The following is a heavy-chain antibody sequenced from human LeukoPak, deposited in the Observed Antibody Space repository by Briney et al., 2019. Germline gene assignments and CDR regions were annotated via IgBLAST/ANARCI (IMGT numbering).Heavy chain of an antibody. V-gene: IGHV3-9*01. Sequence: HPGRSLRLSCAASGFTFDDYAMHWVRRAPGKGLEWVSGISWNSGSIGYADSVKGRFTISRDNAKSSLYLQMNSLRAEDTALYYCAKDRRGYSGTFDYWGQGTLVTVSS. CDR2: ISWNSGSI. CDR1: GFTFDDYA. CDR3: AKDRRGYSGTFDY. J-gene: IGHJ4*02. D-gene: IGHD5-12*01.